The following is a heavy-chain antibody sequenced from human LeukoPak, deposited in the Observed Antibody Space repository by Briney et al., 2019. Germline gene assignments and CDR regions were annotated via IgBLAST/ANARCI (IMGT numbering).Heavy chain of an antibody. Sequence: GGSLRLSCAASGFSFSSYGMHWVRQAPGKGLEWVAFVRYDGDNKYYADSVKGRFTISRDNSKNTLYLQMNSLRAEDTAVYYCVKDERSDIVVVPAAPDYWGRGTLVTVSS. J-gene: IGHJ4*02. V-gene: IGHV3-30*02. CDR3: VKDERSDIVVVPAAPDY. CDR1: GFSFSSYG. D-gene: IGHD2-2*01. CDR2: VRYDGDNK.